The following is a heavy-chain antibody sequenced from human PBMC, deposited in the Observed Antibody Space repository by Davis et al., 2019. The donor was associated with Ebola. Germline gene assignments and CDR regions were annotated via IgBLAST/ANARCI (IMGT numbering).Heavy chain of an antibody. V-gene: IGHV4-39*01. CDR3: AKTDDVFDV. CDR2: ISHSGNT. J-gene: IGHJ3*01. Sequence: SETLSLTCTVSSDALNTHGYFWGWIRQPPGKGLEWLGSISHSGNTYYNPSLQSRVTISIETPKNQFSLKLTSVTAADAAVYYCAKTDDVFDVWGPGTVVTISS. CDR1: SDALNTHGYF.